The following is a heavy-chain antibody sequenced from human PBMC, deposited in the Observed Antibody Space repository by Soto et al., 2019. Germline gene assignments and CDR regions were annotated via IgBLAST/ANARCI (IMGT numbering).Heavy chain of an antibody. CDR2: IYYSGST. CDR1: GGSISSAGYY. V-gene: IGHV4-31*03. J-gene: IGHJ4*02. D-gene: IGHD5-12*01. Sequence: PSETLSLTCTVSGGSISSAGYYWSWIRQHPGKGLEWIGYIYYSGSTYYNPSLKSRVTISVDTSKNQFSLKLSSVTAADTAVYYCARVPRRRLRGDFDYWGQGTLVTVSS. CDR3: ARVPRRRLRGDFDY.